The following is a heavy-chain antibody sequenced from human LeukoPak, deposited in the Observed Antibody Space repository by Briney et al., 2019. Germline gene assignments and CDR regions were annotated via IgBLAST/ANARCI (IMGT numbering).Heavy chain of an antibody. CDR1: GGSLSSYY. CDR2: IYYSGST. D-gene: IGHD2-2*01. V-gene: IGHV4-59*06. J-gene: IGHJ4*02. CDR3: ARGGCRSTSCPPFDY. Sequence: SETLSLTCTVSGGSLSSYYWSWIRQPPGKGLEWVGYIYYSGSTYYNPSLKSRVTISVDTSKNQFSLKLSSVTAADTAVYYCARGGCRSTSCPPFDYWGQGTLVTVSS.